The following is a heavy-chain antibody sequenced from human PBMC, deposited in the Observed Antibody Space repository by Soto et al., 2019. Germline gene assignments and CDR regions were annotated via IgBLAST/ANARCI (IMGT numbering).Heavy chain of an antibody. Sequence: EVQLLESGGGLVQPGGSLRLSCAASGLTFSSYAMSWVRQAPGKGLEWVSLISGSGGSTYYADSEKGRFTMSRDNSKNTLYLQMNSLRAEDTAVYYCAKTPPGYSGYDWAFDYWGQGTLVTVSS. V-gene: IGHV3-23*01. J-gene: IGHJ4*02. CDR2: ISGSGGST. CDR3: AKTPPGYSGYDWAFDY. CDR1: GLTFSSYA. D-gene: IGHD5-12*01.